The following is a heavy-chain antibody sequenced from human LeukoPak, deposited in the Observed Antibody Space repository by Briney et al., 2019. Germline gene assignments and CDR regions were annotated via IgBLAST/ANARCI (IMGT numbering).Heavy chain of an antibody. CDR2: ISAYNGNT. CDR3: ARDRESDIVVVPAAIRWFDT. D-gene: IGHD2-2*02. CDR1: GYTFTSYG. V-gene: IGHV1-18*01. Sequence: ASVKVSCKASGYTFTSYGISWVRQAPGQGLEWMGWISAYNGNTNYAQKLQGRVTMTTDTSTSTAYMELRSLRSDDTAVYYCARDRESDIVVVPAAIRWFDTWGQGTLVTVSS. J-gene: IGHJ5*02.